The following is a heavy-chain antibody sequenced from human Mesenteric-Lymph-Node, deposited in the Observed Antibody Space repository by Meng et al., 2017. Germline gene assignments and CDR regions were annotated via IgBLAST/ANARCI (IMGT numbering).Heavy chain of an antibody. D-gene: IGHD3-3*01. V-gene: IGHV1-3*01. Sequence: ASAKVSCNASGYTFTSYAMHWVRQAPGQRLEWMGWINDGNGNTRYSQKFQGRVTITRDTSANTAYMELSSLRSENTAVYYCARDTSYDFWSGYDYWGQGTMVTVSS. CDR3: ARDTSYDFWSGYDY. CDR1: GYTFTSYA. J-gene: IGHJ4*02. CDR2: INDGNGNT.